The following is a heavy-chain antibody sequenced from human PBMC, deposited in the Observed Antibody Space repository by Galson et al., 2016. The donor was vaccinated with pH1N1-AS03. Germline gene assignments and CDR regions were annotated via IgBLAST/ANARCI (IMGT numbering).Heavy chain of an antibody. CDR2: INSNEGT. CDR1: GGTFTAYS. V-gene: IGHV4-34*01. CDR3: ARRIAGRLVAEESVAFDY. Sequence: SETLSLTCAVYGGTFTAYSWSWLRQPPGKGLEWLGEINSNEGTNYNPSLRNRVTISIDATKNQFSLKLNSVTAADTAVYYRARRIAGRLVAEESVAFDYWGQGTLVTVSS. D-gene: IGHD2-15*01. J-gene: IGHJ4*02.